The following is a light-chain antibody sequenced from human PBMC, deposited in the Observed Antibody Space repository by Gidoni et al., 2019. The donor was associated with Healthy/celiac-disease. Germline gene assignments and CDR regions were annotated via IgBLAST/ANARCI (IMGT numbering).Light chain of an antibody. Sequence: EIVLKQSPATLSLSPGERATLSCRARRSVSSYLAWYQQKPGQAPRLLIYDSSNRATGIPARFSCSGSGTDFTLTISSLEPEDFAVYYCQQRSNWPPITFGQGTRLEIK. V-gene: IGKV3-11*01. J-gene: IGKJ5*01. CDR1: RSVSSY. CDR2: DSS. CDR3: QQRSNWPPIT.